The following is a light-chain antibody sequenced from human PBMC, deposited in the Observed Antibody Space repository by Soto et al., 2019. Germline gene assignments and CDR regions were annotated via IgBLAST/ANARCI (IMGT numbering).Light chain of an antibody. V-gene: IGKV1-12*01. CDR3: QQTNSFPHT. CDR2: AAS. J-gene: IGKJ5*01. Sequence: DIQMTQSPPSLPASVGDTATITCRASQGISSYLAWYQQKPGKAPNLLIYAASTLHTGVPSRFSGSGSGTEFTLTISSLQSEDFATYYCQQTNSFPHTFGRGTRLEIK. CDR1: QGISSY.